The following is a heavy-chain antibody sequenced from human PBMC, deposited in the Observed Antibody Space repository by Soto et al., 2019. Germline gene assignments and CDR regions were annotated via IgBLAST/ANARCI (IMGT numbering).Heavy chain of an antibody. J-gene: IGHJ2*01. CDR1: GDSISSGGYY. CDR2: IYSSGSS. V-gene: IGHV4-31*03. Sequence: QVQLQESGPGLVKPSQTLSLTCTVSGDSISSGGYYCSWIRQHPGEGLQWIGRIYSSGSSYYNPSLKSRVTISEDTSKNQFSLKLRSVTAADTAVYYCARTPGYFDLWGRGTLVTVSS. CDR3: ARTPGYFDL.